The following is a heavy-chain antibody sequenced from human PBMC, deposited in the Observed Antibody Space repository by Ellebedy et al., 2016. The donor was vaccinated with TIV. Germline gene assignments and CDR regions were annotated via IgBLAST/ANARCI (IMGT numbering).Heavy chain of an antibody. CDR3: ARGGGCGRGDCWAFDY. V-gene: IGHV3-23*01. CDR2: VSGTGDST. Sequence: GESLKISCEASGFTFSRYGMSWVRQAPGKGLEWVATVSGTGDSTYYAASVKGRVTVSRDNAKNTLYLQMNSLRAEDTAVYHFARGGGCGRGDCWAFDYWGQGIMVTVSS. CDR1: GFTFSRYG. D-gene: IGHD2-21*02. J-gene: IGHJ4*02.